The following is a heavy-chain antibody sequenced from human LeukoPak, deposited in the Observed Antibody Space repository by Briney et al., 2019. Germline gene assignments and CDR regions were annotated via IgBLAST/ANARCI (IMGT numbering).Heavy chain of an antibody. CDR1: GGSISSYY. J-gene: IGHJ5*02. D-gene: IGHD7-27*01. CDR2: IYYSGST. CDR3: ARARSLGSNWFDP. Sequence: SETLSLTCSVSGGSISSYYWSWIRQPPGKGLEWIGYIYYSGSTNYNPSLKSRVTISVDTSKNQFSLKLSSVTAADTAVYYYARARSLGSNWFDPWGQGTLVTVSS. V-gene: IGHV4-59*01.